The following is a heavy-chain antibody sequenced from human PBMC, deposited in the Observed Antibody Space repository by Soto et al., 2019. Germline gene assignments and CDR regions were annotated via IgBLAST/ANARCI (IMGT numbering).Heavy chain of an antibody. J-gene: IGHJ2*01. D-gene: IGHD6-6*01. Sequence: PGGSLRLSCAASGFTFSSYAMSWVRQAPGKGLEWVSAISGSGGSTYYADSVKGRFTISRDNSKNTLYLQMNSLRAEDTAVYYCAKDRSIAARPGWWYFDLWGRGTLVTVSS. CDR2: ISGSGGST. CDR3: AKDRSIAARPGWWYFDL. V-gene: IGHV3-23*01. CDR1: GFTFSSYA.